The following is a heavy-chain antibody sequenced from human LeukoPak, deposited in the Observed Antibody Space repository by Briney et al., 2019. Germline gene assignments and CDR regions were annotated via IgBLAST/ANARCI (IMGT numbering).Heavy chain of an antibody. J-gene: IGHJ5*02. CDR1: GYTFSTYA. V-gene: IGHV7-4-1*02. D-gene: IGHD4-17*01. CDR3: ARNFDDYGDRFDP. Sequence: GASVKVSCKASGYTFSTYAINWVRQAPGQGLEWMGWINTNSGNPTYAQGFTGRFVFSLDTSVSTAYLQISSLKAEDTAVYFCARNFDDYGDRFDPWGQGTQVTVSS. CDR2: INTNSGNP.